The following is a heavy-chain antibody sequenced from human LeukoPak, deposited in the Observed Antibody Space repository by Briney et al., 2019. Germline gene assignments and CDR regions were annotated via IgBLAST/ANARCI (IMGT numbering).Heavy chain of an antibody. J-gene: IGHJ4*02. CDR3: ARGPQGYYGSAD. CDR2: IIPIFGTA. V-gene: IGHV1-69*13. Sequence: SVRVSCKASGYTFNNYGISWVRQAPGQGLEWMGGIIPIFGTANYAQKFQGRVTITADESTSTAYMELSSLRSEDTAVYYCARGPQGYYGSADWGQGTLVTVSS. CDR1: GYTFNNYG. D-gene: IGHD3-10*01.